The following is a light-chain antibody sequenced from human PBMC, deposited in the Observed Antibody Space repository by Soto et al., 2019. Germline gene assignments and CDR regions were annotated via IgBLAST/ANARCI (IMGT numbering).Light chain of an antibody. J-gene: IGKJ5*01. Sequence: DTQMTQSPSTLSASIGDRFTITCRASQSISTWLAWYQQKPGKAPKLLIYAASTLENGVPTGFSGTGSETEFTLTVSSLQPDDSATYYCQQYNDYITFGQGTRLEIK. CDR3: QQYNDYIT. CDR2: AAS. V-gene: IGKV1-5*01. CDR1: QSISTW.